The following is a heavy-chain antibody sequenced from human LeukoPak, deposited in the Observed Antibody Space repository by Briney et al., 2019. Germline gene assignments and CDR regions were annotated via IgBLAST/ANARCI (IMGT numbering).Heavy chain of an antibody. Sequence: ASVKVSCXASGYTFTSYDINWVRPATGQGLEWMGWMNPNSGNTGYAQKFQGRVTMTRNTSISTAYMELSSLRSEDTAVYYCARGPELAYCGGDCYSLDFQHWGQGTLVTVSS. D-gene: IGHD2-21*02. CDR3: ARGPELAYCGGDCYSLDFQH. CDR2: MNPNSGNT. J-gene: IGHJ1*01. V-gene: IGHV1-8*01. CDR1: GYTFTSYD.